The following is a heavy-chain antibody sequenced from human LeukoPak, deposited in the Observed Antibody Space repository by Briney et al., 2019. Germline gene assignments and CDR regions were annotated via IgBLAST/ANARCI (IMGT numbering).Heavy chain of an antibody. V-gene: IGHV3-7*01. D-gene: IGHD6-6*01. CDR2: INEDGSEK. CDR1: GFTFSSYW. Sequence: PGGSLRLSCAASGFTFSSYWMSWVRQAPGKGLEWVANINEDGSEKYYVDSVKGRFAISRDNAKNSLYLQMNSLRADDTAVYYCATDEGDYSSYYYAFHIWGQGTMVTVSS. CDR3: ATDEGDYSSYYYAFHI. J-gene: IGHJ3*02.